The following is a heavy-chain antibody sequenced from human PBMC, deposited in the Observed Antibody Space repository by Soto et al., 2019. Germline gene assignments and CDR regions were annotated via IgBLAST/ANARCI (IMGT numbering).Heavy chain of an antibody. CDR1: GGSISSGDYY. V-gene: IGHV4-30-4*01. Sequence: SETLSLTCTVSGGSISSGDYYWTWIRQPPGKGLEWIGYIYYRGSTYYNPSLKSRVTISVDTSKNQFSLKLSSVTAADTAVYYCARQIYMTTGYFDYWGQGTLVTVSS. D-gene: IGHD4-17*01. CDR3: ARQIYMTTGYFDY. CDR2: IYYRGST. J-gene: IGHJ4*02.